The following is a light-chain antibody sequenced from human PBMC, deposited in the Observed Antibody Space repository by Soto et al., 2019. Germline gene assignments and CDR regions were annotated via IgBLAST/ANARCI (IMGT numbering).Light chain of an antibody. J-gene: IGLJ2*01. Sequence: QSALTQPASVSGSPGHSITISCTGTSSDVGSYNLVSWYQQHPGKAPKLMIYEGSKRPSGVSNRFSGSKSGNTASLTISGLQAEDEADYYCCSYAGSSTPVVFGGGTKVTVL. CDR1: SSDVGSYNL. V-gene: IGLV2-23*01. CDR2: EGS. CDR3: CSYAGSSTPVV.